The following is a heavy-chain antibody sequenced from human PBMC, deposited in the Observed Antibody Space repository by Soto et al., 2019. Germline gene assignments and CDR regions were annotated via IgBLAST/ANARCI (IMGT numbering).Heavy chain of an antibody. J-gene: IGHJ6*02. CDR2: ISSSGSTI. Sequence: GLSLRLSCAASGCSLSHYEMNWVRHAPGKGLEWVSYISSSGSTIYYADSLRGRFTICRDNSRNSRYLQMNSLRGEDTALYSCAPVNEVPAVGTDFNYYDLDVWDQGSTVTVSS. D-gene: IGHD6-13*01. CDR3: APVNEVPAVGTDFNYYDLDV. CDR1: GCSLSHYE. V-gene: IGHV3-48*03.